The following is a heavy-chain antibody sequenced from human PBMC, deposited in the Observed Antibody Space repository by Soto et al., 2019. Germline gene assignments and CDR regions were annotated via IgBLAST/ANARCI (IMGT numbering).Heavy chain of an antibody. V-gene: IGHV1-2*04. CDR2: INPNSGGT. D-gene: IGHD6-19*01. CDR3: ARAHIAVAGTLDY. J-gene: IGHJ4*02. CDR1: GYTFTGYY. Sequence: ASVKVSCKASGYTFTGYYMHWVRQAPGQGLEWMGWINPNSGGTNYAQKFQGWVTMTRDTSISTAYMELSRLRSDDTAVYYCARAHIAVAGTLDYWGQGTLVTVS.